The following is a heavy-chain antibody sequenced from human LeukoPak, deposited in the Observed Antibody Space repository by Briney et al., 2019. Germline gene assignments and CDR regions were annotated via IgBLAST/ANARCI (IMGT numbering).Heavy chain of an antibody. Sequence: GGSLRLSCAASGFIVSSNHINWVRQTPAKGLEWVSITYSGDTTYYADSVKGRFTISRDNSKNTLYLQMNSLRAEDTAVYYCAKTTNYDFWSGYYTGRGYFDYWGQGTLVTVSS. D-gene: IGHD3-3*01. J-gene: IGHJ4*02. CDR3: AKTTNYDFWSGYYTGRGYFDY. CDR1: GFIVSSNH. V-gene: IGHV3-66*01. CDR2: TYSGDTT.